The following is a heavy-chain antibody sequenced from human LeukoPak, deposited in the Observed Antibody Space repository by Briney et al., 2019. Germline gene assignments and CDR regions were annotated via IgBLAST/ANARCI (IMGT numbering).Heavy chain of an antibody. D-gene: IGHD2-15*01. CDR2: IDLNGNHI. Sequence: PGGSLRLSCAASGFTFSSYGIHWVRQAPGKGLEWVSSIDLNGNHINYADSVKDRFTISRDNAKNSLFLQMDSLRVEDTAVYYCARDRGLGLPNWFTSWGQGTLVTVSS. CDR1: GFTFSSYG. V-gene: IGHV3-21*01. J-gene: IGHJ5*01. CDR3: ARDRGLGLPNWFTS.